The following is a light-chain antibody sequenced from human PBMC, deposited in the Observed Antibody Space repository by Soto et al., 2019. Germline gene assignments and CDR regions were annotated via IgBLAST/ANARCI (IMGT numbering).Light chain of an antibody. CDR3: QQRNNWPPYT. J-gene: IGKJ2*01. Sequence: EIVLTQSPATLSLSPGERATLSCRASQSVSSYLAWYQQKPGQAPRLLIYNASNRATGIPARFSGSGSGTDFTLTISSLEPADFAVYYCQQRNNWPPYTFDQGTKLEIK. V-gene: IGKV3-11*01. CDR2: NAS. CDR1: QSVSSY.